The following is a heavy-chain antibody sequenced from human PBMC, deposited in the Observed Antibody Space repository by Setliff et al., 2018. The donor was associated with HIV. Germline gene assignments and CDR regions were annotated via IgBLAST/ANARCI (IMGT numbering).Heavy chain of an antibody. V-gene: IGHV4-34*01. CDR3: ARGRGSLPVLYYYNYGMDV. CDR1: GGSLTNYY. J-gene: IGHJ6*02. Sequence: SETLSLTCALYGGSLTNYYWTWIRKSPGKGLEWIGEINHSGGTNYNPSLKSRVTISVDPSKNQFSLRLTSVTAADTAVYYCARGRGSLPVLYYYNYGMDVWGQGTTVTVSS. CDR2: INHSGGT. D-gene: IGHD1-26*01.